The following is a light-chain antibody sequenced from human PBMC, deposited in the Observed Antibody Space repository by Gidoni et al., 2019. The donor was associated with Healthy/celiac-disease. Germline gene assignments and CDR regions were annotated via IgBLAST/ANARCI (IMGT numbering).Light chain of an antibody. Sequence: DILMTQSPDSLAVSLGERATLNCKSSQSVLYSSNNKNYLAWYQQKPGQPPKLLSYCASTRESGVPDRFSGSGSGTDFTLTISSLQAEDVAVYYCQQYYSTPYTFGQGTKLEIK. CDR1: QSVLYSSNNKNY. CDR2: CAS. J-gene: IGKJ2*01. CDR3: QQYYSTPYT. V-gene: IGKV4-1*01.